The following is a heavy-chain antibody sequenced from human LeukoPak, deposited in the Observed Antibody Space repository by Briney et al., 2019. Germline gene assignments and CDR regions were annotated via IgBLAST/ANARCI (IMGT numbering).Heavy chain of an antibody. V-gene: IGHV3-23*01. Sequence: GGSLRLSCAASGFTFSSYAMSWVRQAPGKGLEWVSSISGSGGSTYYADSVKGRFTISRDNSKNTLCLQMNSLRGEDTAVYYCAKDREGTIADYFDYWGQGTLVTVSS. CDR1: GFTFSSYA. CDR2: ISGSGGST. D-gene: IGHD1-7*01. CDR3: AKDREGTIADYFDY. J-gene: IGHJ4*02.